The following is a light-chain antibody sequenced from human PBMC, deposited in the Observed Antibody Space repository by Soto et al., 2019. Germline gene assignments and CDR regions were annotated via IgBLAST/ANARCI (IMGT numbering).Light chain of an antibody. Sequence: DIQMTQSLSTLSASVGDRVTITCRASQSISSWLAWYQQKPGKAPKVLIYKASSLESGVPSRFSGSGSGTELTITISSLQADDFATYCCQQYNSYPWTFGQGTKVEIK. CDR1: QSISSW. J-gene: IGKJ1*01. CDR3: QQYNSYPWT. V-gene: IGKV1-5*03. CDR2: KAS.